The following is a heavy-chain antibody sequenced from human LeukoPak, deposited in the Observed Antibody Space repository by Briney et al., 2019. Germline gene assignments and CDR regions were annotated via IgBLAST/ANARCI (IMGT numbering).Heavy chain of an antibody. V-gene: IGHV7-4-1*02. CDR1: GYTFTSYA. J-gene: IGHJ6*03. CDR3: ARVTLWGSGSYYDLAYYYMDV. CDR2: INTNTGNP. D-gene: IGHD3-10*01. Sequence: GASVKVSCKASGYTFTSYAMNWVRQAPGQGLEWMGWINTNTGNPTYAQGFTGRFVFSLDTSVSTAYLQISSLKAEDTAVYYCARVTLWGSGSYYDLAYYYMDVWGKGTTVTVSS.